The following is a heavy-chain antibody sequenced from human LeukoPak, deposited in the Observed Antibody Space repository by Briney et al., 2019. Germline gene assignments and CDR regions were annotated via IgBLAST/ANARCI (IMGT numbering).Heavy chain of an antibody. V-gene: IGHV3-74*01. D-gene: IGHD7-27*01. CDR2: INSDGSST. CDR1: GFTFSNYA. Sequence: PGGSLRLSCAASGFTFSNYAMSWVRQAPGKGLVWVSRINSDGSSTSYADSVKGRFTISRDNAKNTLYLQMNSLRAEDTAVYYCARGTGYPGYWGQGTLVTVSS. J-gene: IGHJ4*02. CDR3: ARGTGYPGY.